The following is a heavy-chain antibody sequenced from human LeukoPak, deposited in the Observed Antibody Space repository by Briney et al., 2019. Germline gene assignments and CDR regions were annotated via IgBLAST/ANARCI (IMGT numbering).Heavy chain of an antibody. V-gene: IGHV3-30*04. J-gene: IGHJ4*02. CDR3: ARDRGYNYAPFAS. D-gene: IGHD5-24*01. Sequence: GGSLRLSCAASQFTFRAYPMHWVRQAPGKGLEWVAFISYDGTRKYSADSVKGRSTISRDNSKSTLYLQMHSLTAEDTAVYYWARDRGYNYAPFASWGQGTLVTVSS. CDR2: ISYDGTRK. CDR1: QFTFRAYP.